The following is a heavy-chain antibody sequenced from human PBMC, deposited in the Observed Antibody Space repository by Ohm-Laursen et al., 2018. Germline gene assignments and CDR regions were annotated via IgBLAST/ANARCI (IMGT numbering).Heavy chain of an antibody. CDR2: IKSKAAGETR. D-gene: IGHD2-15*01. Sequence: SLRLSCTASGFTVSDAWMSWVRQAPGKGLEYVGRIKSKAAGETREYAEPVKGRFTILRDDSKNTLSLQMNSLRAEDTAVYYCAKDRCSGGSCYFDYWGQGTLVTVSS. CDR1: GFTVSDAW. CDR3: AKDRCSGGSCYFDY. V-gene: IGHV3-15*01. J-gene: IGHJ4*02.